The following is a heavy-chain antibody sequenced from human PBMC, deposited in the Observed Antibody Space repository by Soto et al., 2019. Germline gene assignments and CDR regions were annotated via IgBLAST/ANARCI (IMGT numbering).Heavy chain of an antibody. Sequence: SETLSLTCTVSGGSISSYYWSWIRQPPGKGLEWIGYIYYSGSTNYNPSHKSRVTISVDTSKNQFSLKLSSVTAADTAVYYCARREAVAGTEDVYYYYGIDVWGQGTTVTVSS. D-gene: IGHD6-19*01. J-gene: IGHJ6*02. CDR2: IYYSGST. CDR1: GGSISSYY. V-gene: IGHV4-59*08. CDR3: ARREAVAGTEDVYYYYGIDV.